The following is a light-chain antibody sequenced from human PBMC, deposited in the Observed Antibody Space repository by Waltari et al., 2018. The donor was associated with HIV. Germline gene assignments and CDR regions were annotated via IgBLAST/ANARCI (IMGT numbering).Light chain of an antibody. CDR2: WAS. J-gene: IGKJ1*01. CDR1: HSILYTSNNKTY. CDR3: QQYYATPRT. Sequence: DIVMTQFPVSLPVSLAGGPTITAKSSHSILYTSNNKTYLGWYQQKPGQPPKLLIYWASIRESGVPDRFSGSGTGTDFTLTISGLQADDVAVYFCQQYYATPRTFGLGTKVEVK. V-gene: IGKV4-1*01.